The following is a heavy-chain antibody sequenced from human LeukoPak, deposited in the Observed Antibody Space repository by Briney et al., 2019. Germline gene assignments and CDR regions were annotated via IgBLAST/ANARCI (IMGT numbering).Heavy chain of an antibody. CDR2: ISGSGGST. CDR1: GFTFSSYA. V-gene: IGHV3-23*01. CDR3: ASGSYSSLDHGMDV. J-gene: IGHJ6*02. D-gene: IGHD1-26*01. Sequence: GGSLRLSCAASGFTFSSYAMSWVRQAPGKGLEWVSAISGSGGSTYYADSVKGRFTISRDNSKNTLYLQMNSLRAEDTAVYYCASGSYSSLDHGMDVWGQGTTVTVSS.